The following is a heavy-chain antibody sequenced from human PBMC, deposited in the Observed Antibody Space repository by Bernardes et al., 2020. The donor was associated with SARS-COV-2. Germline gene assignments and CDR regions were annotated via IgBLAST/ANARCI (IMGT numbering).Heavy chain of an antibody. V-gene: IGHV3-53*01. D-gene: IGHD2-21*02. J-gene: IGHJ3*01. Sequence: ETLSLTCTVSGGSISSSSYYWGWFRQTPGKGLEWISAVNSAGTTYYADSVRGRFTAARDNSKNTLYLQMTSLRSEDTAVYYCARVVSGPHVGADAFAVWGRGTTVTVSS. CDR3: ARVVSGPHVGADAFAV. CDR2: VNSAGTT. CDR1: GGSISSSSYY.